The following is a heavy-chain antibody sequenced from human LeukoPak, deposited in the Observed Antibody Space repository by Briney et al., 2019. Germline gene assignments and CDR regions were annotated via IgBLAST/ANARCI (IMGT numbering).Heavy chain of an antibody. CDR2: ISPSGGGT. D-gene: IGHD2-8*01. CDR1: GYTFTSYY. J-gene: IGHJ5*02. V-gene: IGHV1-46*01. Sequence: ASVKVSCKASGYTFTSYYIHWVRQAPGQGLEWMGVISPSGGGTSYAQKFQGRVTMTRDTSTGTVYMDLRSLRSEDTAVYFCARDMLAVPSNWFDPWGQGTLVTVSS. CDR3: ARDMLAVPSNWFDP.